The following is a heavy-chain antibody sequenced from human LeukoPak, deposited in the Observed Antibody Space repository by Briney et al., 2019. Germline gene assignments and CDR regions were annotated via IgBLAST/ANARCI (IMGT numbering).Heavy chain of an antibody. Sequence: GRSLRLSCAASGFTFDDYAIHWVRQAPGKGLEWVSVISWNSANIAYADSVKGRFTVSRDNAKNSLYLQMDSLRPEDTALYYCAREGVINYYGSGTYAAKYYFYYMDVWGSGTTVTVS. CDR2: ISWNSANI. J-gene: IGHJ6*03. V-gene: IGHV3-9*01. D-gene: IGHD3-10*01. CDR1: GFTFDDYA. CDR3: AREGVINYYGSGTYAAKYYFYYMDV.